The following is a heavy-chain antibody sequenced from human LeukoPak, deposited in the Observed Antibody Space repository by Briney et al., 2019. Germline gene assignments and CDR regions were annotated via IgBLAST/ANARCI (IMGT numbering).Heavy chain of an antibody. CDR2: ISAYNGNT. V-gene: IGHV1-18*01. J-gene: IGHJ4*02. Sequence: ASVKVSCKASGYTFTSYGISWVRQAPRQGLEWMGWISAYNGNTNYAQKLQGRVTMTTDTSTSTAYMELRSLRSDDTAVYYCARDRHDYYDSSGYYYVLGYWGQGTLVTVSS. CDR3: ARDRHDYYDSSGYYYVLGY. CDR1: GYTFTSYG. D-gene: IGHD3-22*01.